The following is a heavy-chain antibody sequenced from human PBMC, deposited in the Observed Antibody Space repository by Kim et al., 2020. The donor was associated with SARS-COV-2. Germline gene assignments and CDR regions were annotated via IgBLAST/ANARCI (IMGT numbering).Heavy chain of an antibody. V-gene: IGHV1-18*01. CDR3: ARERRVYVRRGGGMDV. CDR2: ISAYNGNT. D-gene: IGHD3-10*02. CDR1: GYTFTSYG. Sequence: ASVKVSCKASGYTFTSYGISWVRQAPGQGLEWMGWISAYNGNTNYAQKLQGRVNMTTDTSTSTAYMELRSLRSDDTAVYYCARERRVYVRRGGGMDVWGQGTTVTVSS. J-gene: IGHJ6*02.